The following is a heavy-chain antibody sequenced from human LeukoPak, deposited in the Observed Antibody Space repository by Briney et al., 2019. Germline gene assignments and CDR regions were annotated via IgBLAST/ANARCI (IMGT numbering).Heavy chain of an antibody. CDR2: ISGSGGST. V-gene: IGHV3-23*01. CDR1: GFDGSHYY. CDR3: AKEEGSSVSPNFDY. Sequence: GGSLRLSCEASGFDGSHYYMAWIRQAPGKGLEWVSAISGSGGSTYYADSVKGRFTISRDNSKNTLYLQMNSLRAEDTAVYYCAKEEGSSVSPNFDYWGQGTLVTVSS. J-gene: IGHJ4*02. D-gene: IGHD6-6*01.